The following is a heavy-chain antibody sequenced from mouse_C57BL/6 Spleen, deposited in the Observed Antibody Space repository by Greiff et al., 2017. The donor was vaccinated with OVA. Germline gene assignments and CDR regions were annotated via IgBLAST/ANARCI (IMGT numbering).Heavy chain of an antibody. D-gene: IGHD2-5*01. Sequence: QVQLQQPGAELVKPGASVKLSCKASGYTFTSYWMHWVKQRPGQGLEWIGMIHPNSGSTNYNEKFKSKATLTVDKSSSTADMQLSSLTSEASAVYYCATYYSNPAWFAYWGQGTLVTVSA. V-gene: IGHV1-64*01. J-gene: IGHJ3*01. CDR1: GYTFTSYW. CDR3: ATYYSNPAWFAY. CDR2: IHPNSGST.